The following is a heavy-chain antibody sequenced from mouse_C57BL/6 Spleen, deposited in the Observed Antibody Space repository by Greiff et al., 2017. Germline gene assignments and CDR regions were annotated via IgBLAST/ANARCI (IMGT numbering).Heavy chain of an antibody. V-gene: IGHV1-18*01. CDR2: IDPNNGGT. D-gene: IGHD6-5*01. J-gene: IGHJ4*01. CDR3: ASSLSYSAMDD. Sequence: VQLQQSGPELVKPGASVKIPCKASGYTFTDYYMDWVKQSPGQCLEWIGAIDPNNGGTIYNQKFKGKATLTVDKSSSTAYMELRSLTSEDTAVYYSASSLSYSAMDDWGQGTTVTVSS. CDR1: GYTFTDYY.